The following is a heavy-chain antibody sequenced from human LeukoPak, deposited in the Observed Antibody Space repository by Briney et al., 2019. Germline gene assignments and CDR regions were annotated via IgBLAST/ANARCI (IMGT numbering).Heavy chain of an antibody. V-gene: IGHV3-66*01. J-gene: IGHJ4*02. Sequence: PGGSLRLSCAASGFTVSSNYVSWVRQAPGKGLEWVSVIYSGGSTYYADSVKGRFTISRDNSKNTLHLQMSSLRADDTAVYYCVKSGTWADFDSWGQGTLVTVSS. CDR3: VKSGTWADFDS. CDR1: GFTVSSNY. D-gene: IGHD1-26*01. CDR2: IYSGGST.